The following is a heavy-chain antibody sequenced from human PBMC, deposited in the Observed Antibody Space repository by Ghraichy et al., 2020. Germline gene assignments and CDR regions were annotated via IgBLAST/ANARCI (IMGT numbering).Heavy chain of an antibody. CDR2: ISPYNGNT. Sequence: ASVKVSCKTAREHFRTPATNWERVCRVQRQKKKGWISPYNGNTRYGHQFQGRVTMTTDTSTTTAYVELRSLRTDATAVYYCARARSTGSYLPAFFDYWGQGTFFFVSS. J-gene: IGHJ4*02. V-gene: IGHV1-18*01. CDR1: REHFRTPA. CDR3: ARARSTGSYLPAFFDY. D-gene: IGHD1-26*01.